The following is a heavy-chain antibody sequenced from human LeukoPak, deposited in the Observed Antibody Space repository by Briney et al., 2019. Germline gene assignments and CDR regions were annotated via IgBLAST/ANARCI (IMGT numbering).Heavy chain of an antibody. Sequence: PGGSLRLSCAASGFTFSSYVMNWVRQAPGKGLEWVAVISYDGSNKYYADSVKGRFTISRDNSKNTLYLQMNSLRAEDTAVYYCAKEGQWHPAGYFDYWGQGTLVIVSS. CDR2: ISYDGSNK. D-gene: IGHD6-19*01. J-gene: IGHJ4*02. V-gene: IGHV3-30*18. CDR1: GFTFSSYV. CDR3: AKEGQWHPAGYFDY.